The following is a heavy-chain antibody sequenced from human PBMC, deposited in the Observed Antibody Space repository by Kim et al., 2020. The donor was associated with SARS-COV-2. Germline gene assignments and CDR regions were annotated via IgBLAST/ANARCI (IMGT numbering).Heavy chain of an antibody. Sequence: GGSLRLSCAASGFTFSSYAMHWVRQAPGKGLEWVAVISYDGSNKYYADSVKGRFTISRDNSKNTLYLQMNSLRAEDTAVYYCAREPVLRFLEWLKLDIWG. V-gene: IGHV3-30-3*01. CDR3: AREPVLRFLEWLKLDI. J-gene: IGHJ3*02. D-gene: IGHD3-3*01. CDR2: ISYDGSNK. CDR1: GFTFSSYA.